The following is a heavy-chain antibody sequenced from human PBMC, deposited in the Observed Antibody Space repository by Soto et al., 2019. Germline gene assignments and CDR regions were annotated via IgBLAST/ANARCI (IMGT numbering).Heavy chain of an antibody. CDR2: IYSGGST. Sequence: EVQLVESGGGLIQPGGSLRLSCAASGFTVSSNYMSWVRQAPGKGLEWVSVIYSGGSTYYAVSVKGRFTISRDNSKNTLYLQMNSLRAEDTAVYYCARGGDSYGPYGMDVWGQGTTVTVSS. J-gene: IGHJ6*02. CDR3: ARGGDSYGPYGMDV. CDR1: GFTVSSNY. D-gene: IGHD5-18*01. V-gene: IGHV3-53*01.